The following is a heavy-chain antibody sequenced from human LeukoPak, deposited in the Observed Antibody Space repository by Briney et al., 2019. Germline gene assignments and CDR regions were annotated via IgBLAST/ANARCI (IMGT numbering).Heavy chain of an antibody. CDR3: AKYTKRIRYCSGGSCYRDWYFDL. CDR1: GYTFTGYY. D-gene: IGHD2-15*01. Sequence: ASVKVSCKASGYTFTGYYMHWVRQAPGQGLEWMGWINPNSGGTNYAQKFQGRVTITADESTSTAYMELSSLRSEDTAVYYCAKYTKRIRYCSGGSCYRDWYFDLWGRGTLVTVSS. V-gene: IGHV1-2*02. CDR2: INPNSGGT. J-gene: IGHJ2*01.